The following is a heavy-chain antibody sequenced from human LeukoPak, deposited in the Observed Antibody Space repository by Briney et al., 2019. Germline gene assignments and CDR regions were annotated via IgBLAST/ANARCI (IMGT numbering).Heavy chain of an antibody. CDR1: GFTFSSYA. CDR3: AKGSRDGYNYYCDY. Sequence: GGSLRLSCAASGFTFSSYAMSWVRQAPGKGLEWVSGISGSGGSTKYADSVKGRFTISRDNSKNTLYLQMNSLRAEDTAVYYCAKGSRDGYNYYCDYGGQGTLATVSS. J-gene: IGHJ4*02. CDR2: ISGSGGST. D-gene: IGHD5-12*01. V-gene: IGHV3-23*01.